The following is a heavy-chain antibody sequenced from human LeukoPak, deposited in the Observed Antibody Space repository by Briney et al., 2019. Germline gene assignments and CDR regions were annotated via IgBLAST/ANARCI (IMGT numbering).Heavy chain of an antibody. J-gene: IGHJ5*02. D-gene: IGHD6-13*01. V-gene: IGHV3-30*02. CDR3: AKDNKGATAGTRGFDP. CDR2: IWYDGSKK. Sequence: GGSLRLSCAASGFTFSTYGMHWVRQAPGKGLEWVAVIWYDGSKKHHADSVKGRFTISRDNSKNTLYLQMNSLRAEDTAVYYCAKDNKGATAGTRGFDPWGQGTLVTVSS. CDR1: GFTFSTYG.